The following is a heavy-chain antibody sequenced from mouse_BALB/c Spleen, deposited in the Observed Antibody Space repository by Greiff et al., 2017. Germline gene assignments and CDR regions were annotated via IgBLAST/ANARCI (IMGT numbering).Heavy chain of an antibody. Sequence: VQLQQSGAELVKPGASVKLSCTASGFNIKDTYMHWVKQRPEQGLEWIGRIDPANGNTKYDPKFQGKATITADTSSNTAYLQLSSLTSEDTAVYYCAREGEYYYGSSYWYFDVWGAGTTVTVSS. J-gene: IGHJ1*01. CDR1: GFNIKDTY. CDR2: IDPANGNT. CDR3: AREGEYYYGSSYWYFDV. D-gene: IGHD1-1*01. V-gene: IGHV14-3*02.